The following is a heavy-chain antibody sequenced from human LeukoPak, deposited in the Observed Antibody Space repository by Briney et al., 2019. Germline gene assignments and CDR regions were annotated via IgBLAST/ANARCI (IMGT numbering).Heavy chain of an antibody. Sequence: ASVKVSCKASEYTFTGYYIHWVRQAPGQGLEWMGWINPNTGGTNYAQKFQGRVTMTRDTSISTAYMELSRLRSDDTAVYYCARELSVAGENAFEYWGQGTLVTVSS. CDR2: INPNTGGT. J-gene: IGHJ4*02. CDR1: EYTFTGYY. D-gene: IGHD6-19*01. CDR3: ARELSVAGENAFEY. V-gene: IGHV1-2*02.